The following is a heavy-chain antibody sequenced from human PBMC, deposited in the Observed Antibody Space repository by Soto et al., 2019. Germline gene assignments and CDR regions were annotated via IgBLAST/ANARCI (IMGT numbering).Heavy chain of an antibody. D-gene: IGHD2-21*02. CDR2: INAGNGNT. CDR3: ARAWVVVTAPDY. V-gene: IGHV1-3*05. CDR1: GYTFTSYA. Sequence: QVQLVQSGAEEKKPGASVKVSCKATGYTFTSYAMHWVRRAPGQRLEWMGWINAGNGNTKYSQKFQGRVTITRDTSASTAYMELSSLRSEDTAVYYCARAWVVVTAPDYWGQGTLDTVSS. J-gene: IGHJ4*02.